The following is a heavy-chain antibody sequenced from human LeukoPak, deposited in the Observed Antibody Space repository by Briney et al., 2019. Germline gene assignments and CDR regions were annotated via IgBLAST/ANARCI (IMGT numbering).Heavy chain of an antibody. CDR2: ISDDGSNK. CDR1: GFPFSRQA. D-gene: IGHD1-26*01. CDR3: ASLDRGSYYSFDY. Sequence: GRSLTLSCSASGFPFSRQALQWVRQAPGKGLESVAIISDDGSNKHHADSVKGRFTISRDNPKNSLYLQMNSLRAEDTAVYYCASLDRGSYYSFDYWGQGTLVTVSS. V-gene: IGHV3-30*04. J-gene: IGHJ4*02.